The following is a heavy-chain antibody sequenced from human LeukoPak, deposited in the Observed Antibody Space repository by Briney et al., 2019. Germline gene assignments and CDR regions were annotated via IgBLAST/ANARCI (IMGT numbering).Heavy chain of an antibody. V-gene: IGHV3-7*05. J-gene: IGHJ4*02. CDR1: GFPFXSXX. CDR3: AKSVGEERDLAYCGGDCYRFDY. Sequence: PGGSLRLSCAASGFPFXSXXXSXVXQAPGXXLEWXAIIKXXXXXKYYVDSVEGRFTISRDNAKNLLFLQMNSPRGEDTAVYYCAKSVGEERDLAYCGGDCYRFDYWGQGTLVTVSS. D-gene: IGHD2-21*02. CDR2: IKXXXXXK.